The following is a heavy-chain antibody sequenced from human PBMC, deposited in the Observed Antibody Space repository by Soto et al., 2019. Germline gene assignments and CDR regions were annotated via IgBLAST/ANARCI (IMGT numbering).Heavy chain of an antibody. CDR2: IYYSGST. Sequence: SETQSLTCTFSGFYIRSYYWSWIRQPPGKGLEWIGYIYYSGSTNYNPSLKSRVTISVDTSKNQFSLKLSSVTAADTAVYYCARQGYYDFWSGDYYYMDVWGKGTTVTVSS. J-gene: IGHJ6*03. CDR3: ARQGYYDFWSGDYYYMDV. D-gene: IGHD3-3*01. CDR1: GFYIRSYY. V-gene: IGHV4-59*08.